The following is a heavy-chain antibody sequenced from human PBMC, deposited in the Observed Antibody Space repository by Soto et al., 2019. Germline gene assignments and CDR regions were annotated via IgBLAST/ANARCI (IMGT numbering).Heavy chain of an antibody. D-gene: IGHD3-22*01. CDR2: IYPGDSDT. Sequence: VESLMISCKGSGYSLTSYWIGWVRQMPWKGLEWMGIIYPGDSDTRYSPSFQGQVTISADKSISTAYLQWSGLKASDTAMYYCARHGGPYYYDSSGPCYWGQGTLVTVSS. CDR1: GYSLTSYW. J-gene: IGHJ4*02. V-gene: IGHV5-51*01. CDR3: ARHGGPYYYDSSGPCY.